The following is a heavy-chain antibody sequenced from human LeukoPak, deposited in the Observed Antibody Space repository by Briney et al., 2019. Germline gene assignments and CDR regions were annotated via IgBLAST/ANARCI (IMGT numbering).Heavy chain of an antibody. Sequence: GGSLRLSCAASGFTFSNYNMNWVRRAPGKGLEWVSYISSSSSTIYYADSVKGRFTISRDNAKNSLYLQMNSLRAEDTAVYYCAPTLITGNPPYFDYWGQGTLVTVSS. V-gene: IGHV3-48*01. J-gene: IGHJ4*02. D-gene: IGHD1-20*01. CDR3: APTLITGNPPYFDY. CDR2: ISSSSSTI. CDR1: GFTFSNYN.